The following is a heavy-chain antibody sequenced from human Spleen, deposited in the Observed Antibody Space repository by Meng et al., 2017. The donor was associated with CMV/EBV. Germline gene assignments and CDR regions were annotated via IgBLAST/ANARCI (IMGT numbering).Heavy chain of an antibody. Sequence: VSGDSIPSRAYYWTWIRQHPGKGLEWVGSVYYGGVSSYSPSLNSRVSISLDMSKSQFSLTLTSVTAADTAMYYCARSLRSLPYFDFWGQGTLVTVSS. CDR3: ARSLRSLPYFDF. V-gene: IGHV4-31*02. CDR2: VYYGGVS. D-gene: IGHD2-15*01. J-gene: IGHJ4*02. CDR1: GDSIPSRAYY.